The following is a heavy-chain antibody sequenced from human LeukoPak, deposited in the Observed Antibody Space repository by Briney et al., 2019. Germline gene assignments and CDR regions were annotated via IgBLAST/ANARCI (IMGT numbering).Heavy chain of an antibody. CDR2: INHSGST. J-gene: IGHJ5*02. D-gene: IGHD3-3*01. CDR1: GGSFSGYY. Sequence: SETLSLTCAVYGGSFSGYYWSWIRQPTGKGLEWIGEINHSGSTIYNPSLKSRVTISVDTSKNQFSLKLSSVTAADTAVYYCARGVKIFGVVIHKGNWFDPWGQGTLVTVSS. CDR3: ARGVKIFGVVIHKGNWFDP. V-gene: IGHV4-34*01.